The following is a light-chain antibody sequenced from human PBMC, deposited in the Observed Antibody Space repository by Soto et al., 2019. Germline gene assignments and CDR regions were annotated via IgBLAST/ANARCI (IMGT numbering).Light chain of an antibody. J-gene: IGKJ1*01. Sequence: DIQMTQSPSTLSASVGDRVTITCRASQSISSWLAWYQQKPGKAPKLLIYKASNLESGVPSRFSGSGSGTEFTLTISSLQPDDYATYYCQQYNSYPWTFGRGSKVEI. V-gene: IGKV1-5*03. CDR3: QQYNSYPWT. CDR1: QSISSW. CDR2: KAS.